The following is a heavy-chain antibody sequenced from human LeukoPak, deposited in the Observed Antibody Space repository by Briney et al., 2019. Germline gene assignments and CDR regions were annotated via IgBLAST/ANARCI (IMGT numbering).Heavy chain of an antibody. CDR3: ARDLEYSSSSGLRGGTFDY. V-gene: IGHV1-69*01. CDR2: IIPIFGTA. CDR1: GGTFSSYA. Sequence: SVKVSCKASGGTFSSYAISWVRQAPGQGLEWMGGIIPIFGTANYAQKFQGRVTITADESTSTAYMELSSLRSEDTAVYYCARDLEYSSSSGLRGGTFDYWGQGTLVTVSS. D-gene: IGHD6-6*01. J-gene: IGHJ4*02.